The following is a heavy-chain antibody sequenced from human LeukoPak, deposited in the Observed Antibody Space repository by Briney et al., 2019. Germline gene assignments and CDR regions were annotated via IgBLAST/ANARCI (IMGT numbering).Heavy chain of an antibody. V-gene: IGHV5-51*01. CDR3: ARSVSEAFDI. J-gene: IGHJ1*01. Sequence: HGESLKISCKGSGYSFTTYWIGWVRHMPGKGLEWMGIIYPGESDTAYSPSFQGQVTISADKSLSTAYVQWSSLKASDTAMYYCARSVSEAFDIWGQGTLVTVSS. D-gene: IGHD3-3*02. CDR1: GYSFTTYW. CDR2: IYPGESDT.